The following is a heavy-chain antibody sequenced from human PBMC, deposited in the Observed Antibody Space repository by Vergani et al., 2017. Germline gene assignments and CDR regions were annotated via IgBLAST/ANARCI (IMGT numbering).Heavy chain of an antibody. CDR1: GGSISSSSYY. CDR3: ARAVDRDYDFWSGYMAFDI. Sequence: QLQLQESGPGLVKPSETLSLTCTVSGGSISSSSYYWGWIRQTPGTGLEWIGSIYYSGSTYYNPSLKSRVTISVDTSKNQFSLKLSSVTAADTAVYYCARAVDRDYDFWSGYMAFDIWGQGTMVTVSS. D-gene: IGHD3-3*01. CDR2: IYYSGST. J-gene: IGHJ3*02. V-gene: IGHV4-39*07.